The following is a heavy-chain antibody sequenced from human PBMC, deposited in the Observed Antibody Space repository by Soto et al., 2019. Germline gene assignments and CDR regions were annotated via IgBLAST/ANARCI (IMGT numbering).Heavy chain of an antibody. CDR3: ARDKVGATAPLVAFDI. V-gene: IGHV3-21*01. CDR2: ISTSSSYI. Sequence: EVQLVESGGGLVKPGGSLRLSCAASGFIFSYYSMNWVRQTPGKGLEWVSSISTSSSYIYYADSVKGRFTISRDNARNSLYLQMDSLRAEDTAVYYCARDKVGATAPLVAFDIWGQGTMVTVSS. CDR1: GFIFSYYS. D-gene: IGHD1-26*01. J-gene: IGHJ3*02.